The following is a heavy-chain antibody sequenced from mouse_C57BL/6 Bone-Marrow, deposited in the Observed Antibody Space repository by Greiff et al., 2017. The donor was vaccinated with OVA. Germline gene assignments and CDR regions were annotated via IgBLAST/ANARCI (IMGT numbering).Heavy chain of an antibody. CDR3: TTTVWAMDY. CDR1: GFNIKDDY. CDR2: IDPENGDT. J-gene: IGHJ4*01. Sequence: EVKLQQSGAELVRPGASVKLSCTASGFNIKDDYMHWVKQRPEQGLEWIGWIDPENGDTEYASKFQGKATITADTSSNTAYLQLSSLTSEDTAVYYCTTTVWAMDYWGQGTSVTISS. V-gene: IGHV14-4*01. D-gene: IGHD1-1*01.